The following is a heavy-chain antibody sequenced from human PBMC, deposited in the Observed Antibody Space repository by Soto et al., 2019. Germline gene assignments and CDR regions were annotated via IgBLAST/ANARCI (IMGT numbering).Heavy chain of an antibody. D-gene: IGHD6-19*01. CDR1: GFTFSSYG. Sequence: GGSLRLSCAASGFTFSSYGMHWVRQAPGKGLEWVAVIWYDGSNKYYADSVKGRFTISRDNSKNTLYLQMNSLRAEDTAVYYCARDEAWLLKYDFDDWRQATLVTVSS. CDR3: ARDEAWLLKYDFDD. J-gene: IGHJ4*02. CDR2: IWYDGSNK. V-gene: IGHV3-33*01.